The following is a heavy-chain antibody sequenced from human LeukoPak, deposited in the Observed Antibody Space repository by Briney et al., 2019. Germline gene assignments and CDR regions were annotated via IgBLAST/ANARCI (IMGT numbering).Heavy chain of an antibody. Sequence: SETLSLTCAVSGYSISSGYYWGWIRQPPGKGLEWIGSIYHSGSTNYNPSLKSRVTISVDTSKNQFSLKLSSVTAADTAVYYCARAPDIAEDFDYWGQGTLVTVSS. CDR2: IYHSGST. D-gene: IGHD3-9*01. J-gene: IGHJ4*02. CDR1: GYSISSGYY. CDR3: ARAPDIAEDFDY. V-gene: IGHV4-38-2*01.